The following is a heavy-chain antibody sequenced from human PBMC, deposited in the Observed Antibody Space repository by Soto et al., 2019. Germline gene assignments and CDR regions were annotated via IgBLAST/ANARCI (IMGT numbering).Heavy chain of an antibody. CDR3: ARSVEGHFDY. CDR1: GFTFSVYS. V-gene: IGHV3-48*02. Sequence: EVQLVESGGAIVQRGGSLRLSCVASGFTFSVYSMNWVRQAPGKGLEWFSYITSDTKTIKYADSVKGRFTISRDNAKNSVYQQMNSLRDEDTAVYYCARSVEGHFDYWGQGTVVTVSS. D-gene: IGHD6-19*01. CDR2: ITSDTKTI. J-gene: IGHJ4*02.